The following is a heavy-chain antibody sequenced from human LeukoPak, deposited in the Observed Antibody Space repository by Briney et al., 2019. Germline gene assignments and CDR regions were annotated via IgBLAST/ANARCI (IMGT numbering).Heavy chain of an antibody. Sequence: SETLSLTCTVSGGSISSYYWSWIRQPPGKGLEWIGYIYYSGSTNYNPSLKSRVTKSVDTSKNQLSLKLSSVAAADTAVYYCARLATVGWRYCSGGSCYADYWGQGTLVTVSS. D-gene: IGHD2-15*01. V-gene: IGHV4-59*08. CDR1: GGSISSYY. J-gene: IGHJ4*02. CDR2: IYYSGST. CDR3: ARLATVGWRYCSGGSCYADY.